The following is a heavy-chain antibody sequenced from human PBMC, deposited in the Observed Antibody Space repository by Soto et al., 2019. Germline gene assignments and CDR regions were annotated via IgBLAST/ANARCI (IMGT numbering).Heavy chain of an antibody. Sequence: QVQLEQSGAEVKKPGASVKVSCKASGYKFTNHDINWVRQASGQGLEWMGWMNPDSGKTEYVRKLQDSVTFTRDTDSNTAYMELSGRRAEDTAIYFCAIYTSSFSYFDIWGQGTLVTVS. CDR2: MNPDSGKT. CDR3: AIYTSSFSYFDI. V-gene: IGHV1-8*01. J-gene: IGHJ4*02. CDR1: GYKFTNHD. D-gene: IGHD3-16*01.